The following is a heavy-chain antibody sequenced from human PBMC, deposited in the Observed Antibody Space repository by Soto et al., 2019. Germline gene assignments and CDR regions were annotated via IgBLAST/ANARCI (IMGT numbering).Heavy chain of an antibody. CDR3: ARDDSGFSGSHYIGYFNY. D-gene: IGHD1-26*01. CDR1: GYTFTSYY. J-gene: IGHJ4*02. Sequence: ASVKVSCKASGYTFTSYYIHWVRQAPGQGLEWMGVINPSGGSTSYAQNFQGRVTMTRDTSTSTVYMELSSLRSEDTAVYYCARDDSGFSGSHYIGYFNYWGQGALVTVSS. CDR2: INPSGGST. V-gene: IGHV1-46*01.